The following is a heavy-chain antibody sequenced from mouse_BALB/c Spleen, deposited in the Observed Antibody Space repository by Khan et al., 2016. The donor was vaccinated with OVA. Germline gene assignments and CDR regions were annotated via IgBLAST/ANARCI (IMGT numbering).Heavy chain of an antibody. CDR2: ISSGSNTI. Sequence: EVELVESGGGLVQPGGSRKLSCAASGFTFSSFGMHWVRQAPEKGLEWVAYISSGSNTIYYADTVKGRFTISRDNPKNTLFLQMTSLRSEDTAMXSCGRYTGYYLDYAMDYWGQGTSVTVSS. CDR3: GRYTGYYLDYAMDY. V-gene: IGHV5-17*02. CDR1: GFTFSSFG. J-gene: IGHJ4*01. D-gene: IGHD2-3*01.